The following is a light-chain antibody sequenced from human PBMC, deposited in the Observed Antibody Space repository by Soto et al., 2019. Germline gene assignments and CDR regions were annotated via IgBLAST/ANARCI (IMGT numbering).Light chain of an antibody. J-gene: IGKJ1*01. CDR1: QNIRGNE. Sequence: EVVLTQSPGTLSLSPGERATLSCRASQNIRGNELAWYQQNPGQAPRLLIYRGSSRATGIPDRFSGRGSGPDSTLTLSSLEPEDFAVYYCQEYGTSAPWTFGQGTKVEIK. V-gene: IGKV3-20*01. CDR3: QEYGTSAPWT. CDR2: RGS.